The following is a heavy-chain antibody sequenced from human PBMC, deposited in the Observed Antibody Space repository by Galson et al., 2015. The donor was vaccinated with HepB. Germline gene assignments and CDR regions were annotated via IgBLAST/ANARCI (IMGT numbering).Heavy chain of an antibody. D-gene: IGHD3-16*01. CDR3: ATGHGDLGEFDY. CDR1: GYTLTELS. Sequence: SVKVSCKVSGYTLTELSMHWVRQAPGKGLEWMGGFDPEDGETIYAQKFQGRVTMTEDTSTDTAYMELSSLRSEDTAVYYCATGHGDLGEFDYWGQGTLVTVSS. CDR2: FDPEDGET. V-gene: IGHV1-24*01. J-gene: IGHJ4*02.